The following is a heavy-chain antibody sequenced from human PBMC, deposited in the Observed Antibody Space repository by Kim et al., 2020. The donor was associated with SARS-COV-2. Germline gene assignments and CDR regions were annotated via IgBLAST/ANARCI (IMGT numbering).Heavy chain of an antibody. CDR3: ARGLDQKYFTTLVRGDSGGYFDS. CDR2: INYSGSP. J-gene: IGHJ4*02. CDR1: GGSFSGYY. V-gene: IGHV4-34*01. D-gene: IGHD3-10*01. Sequence: SETLSLTCAVYGGSFSGYYWNWIRQPPGKGLEWIGEINYSGSPRYNPSLKSRVTLSVDTSKNQFSLKLSSVTAADTAVYFCARGLDQKYFTTLVRGDSGGYFDSWGQGTLVTVSS.